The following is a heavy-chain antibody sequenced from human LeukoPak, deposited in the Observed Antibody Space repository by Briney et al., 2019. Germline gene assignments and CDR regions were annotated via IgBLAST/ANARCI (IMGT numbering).Heavy chain of an antibody. Sequence: GESLQISCKGSGYTFTSYWIGWGRQLPGKGLEWMGIIYPGDSDTRYSPSFQGQVTLSADKSISTAYLQWSSLEASDTAMYYCATSPTFLLAYWGQGTLVTVSS. CDR1: GYTFTSYW. V-gene: IGHV5-51*01. J-gene: IGHJ4*02. CDR2: IYPGDSDT. CDR3: ATSPTFLLAY. D-gene: IGHD2/OR15-2a*01.